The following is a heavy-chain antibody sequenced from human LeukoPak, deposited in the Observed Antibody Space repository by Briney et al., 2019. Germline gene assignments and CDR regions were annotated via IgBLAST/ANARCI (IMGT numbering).Heavy chain of an antibody. J-gene: IGHJ4*02. D-gene: IGHD6-19*01. Sequence: SVKVSCKVSGGTFSSYAISWVRQAPGQGLEWMGGIIPIFGTANYAQKFQGRVTITADESTSTAYMELSSLRSEDTAVYYCARESVTFRSGWSFDYWGQGTLVTVSS. CDR1: GGTFSSYA. CDR3: ARESVTFRSGWSFDY. CDR2: IIPIFGTA. V-gene: IGHV1-69*13.